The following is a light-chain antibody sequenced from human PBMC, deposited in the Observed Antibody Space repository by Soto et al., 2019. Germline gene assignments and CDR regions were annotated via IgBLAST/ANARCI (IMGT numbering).Light chain of an antibody. CDR2: GAS. J-gene: IGKJ3*01. V-gene: IGKV3-11*01. Sequence: EIVLTQSPATLSLSPGERATLSCRASQGIGKFLAWYQQKPGQAPRLLISGASSRATGIPARFSGIGSGTDFNRTISSLAPADFAVYYFQQGGSWPPLSPFGPGTVVDI. CDR1: QGIGKF. CDR3: QQGGSWPPLSP.